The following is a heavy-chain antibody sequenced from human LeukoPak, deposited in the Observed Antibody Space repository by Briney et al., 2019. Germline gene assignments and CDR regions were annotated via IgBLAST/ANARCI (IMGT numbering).Heavy chain of an antibody. CDR2: IIPIFGTA. D-gene: IGHD3-22*01. Sequence: SVKVSCKASGGTFSSYAISWVRQAPGQGLEWMGGIIPIFGTANYAQKFQGRVTITTDESTSTAYMELSSLRSEDTAVYYCARAPIDSSGYYGVFDAFDIWGQGTMVTVSS. CDR3: ARAPIDSSGYYGVFDAFDI. J-gene: IGHJ3*02. V-gene: IGHV1-69*05. CDR1: GGTFSSYA.